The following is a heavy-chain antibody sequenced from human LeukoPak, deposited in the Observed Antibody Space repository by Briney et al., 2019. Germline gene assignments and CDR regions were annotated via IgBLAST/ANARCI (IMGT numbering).Heavy chain of an antibody. V-gene: IGHV1-69*04. CDR3: ATFLAARPGFDY. CDR1: GGTFSSYA. Sequence: SVKVSCKASGGTFSSYAISWVRQAPGQGLEWMGRIIPILGIANYAQKFQGRVTITADKSTSTAYMELSSLRSEDTSVYYCATFLAARPGFDYWGQGTLVTVFS. CDR2: IIPILGIA. J-gene: IGHJ4*02. D-gene: IGHD6-6*01.